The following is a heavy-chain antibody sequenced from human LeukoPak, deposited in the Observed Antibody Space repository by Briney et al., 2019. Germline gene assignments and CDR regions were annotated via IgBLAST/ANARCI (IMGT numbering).Heavy chain of an antibody. CDR1: GFTSSGYA. J-gene: IGHJ4*02. D-gene: IGHD3-22*01. V-gene: IGHV3-23*01. CDR2: ISGTGGST. CDR3: AKEAGSGYSHPSGY. Sequence: GSLRLSCVASGFTSSGYAMSWVRQAPGMGLEWVSTISGTGGSTYYADSVKGRFTISRDKSKNTLYLQMSTLRAEDTAVYYCAKEAGSGYSHPSGYWGQGTLVTVSS.